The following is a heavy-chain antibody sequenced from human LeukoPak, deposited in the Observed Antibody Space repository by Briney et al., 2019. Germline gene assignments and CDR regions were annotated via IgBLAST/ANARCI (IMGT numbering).Heavy chain of an antibody. D-gene: IGHD6-13*01. CDR3: ARGAGYSSSWYGTFDF. CDR1: GFSFSDYY. Sequence: NPGGSLRLSCAASGFSFSDYYMTWIRQAPGKGLEWVSYISSSGSTIYYADSVKGRFTISRDNAKNSLYLQMNSLRAEDTAVYYCARGAGYSSSWYGTFDFWGQGTPVTVSS. V-gene: IGHV3-11*01. CDR2: ISSSGSTI. J-gene: IGHJ4*02.